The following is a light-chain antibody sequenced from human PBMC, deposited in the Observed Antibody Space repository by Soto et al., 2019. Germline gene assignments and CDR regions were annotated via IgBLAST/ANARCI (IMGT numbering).Light chain of an antibody. CDR3: QQRTNWPLT. CDR2: DSS. J-gene: IGKJ4*01. Sequence: EIVLTQSPATLSLSPGQRATLSCRASQSVSTYLACFQQKPGQAPRLLIYDSSNMATDIPARFSGSGSGTDFTLTISSLEPDDSAVYYCQQRTNWPLTFGGGTRVEIQ. CDR1: QSVSTY. V-gene: IGKV3-11*01.